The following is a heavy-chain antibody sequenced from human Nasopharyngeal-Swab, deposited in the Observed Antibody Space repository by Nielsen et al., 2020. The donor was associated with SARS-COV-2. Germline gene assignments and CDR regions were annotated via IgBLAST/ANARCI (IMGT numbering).Heavy chain of an antibody. CDR2: INSDGSST. V-gene: IGHV3-74*01. CDR1: GFTFSSYW. J-gene: IGHJ4*02. D-gene: IGHD3-22*01. Sequence: GGSLRLSCAASGFTFSSYWMNWVRQAPGKGLVWVSRINSDGSSTSYADSVKGRFTISRDNAKNTLYLQMNSLRAEDTAVYYCAREEFGGYDSSGYAYSYYFDYWGQGTLVTVSS. CDR3: AREEFGGYDSSGYAYSYYFDY.